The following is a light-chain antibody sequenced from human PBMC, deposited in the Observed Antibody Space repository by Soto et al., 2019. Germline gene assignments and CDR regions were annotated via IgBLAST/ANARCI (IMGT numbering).Light chain of an antibody. CDR1: SSDVGAYNY. CDR3: SSLASSSTPWV. V-gene: IGLV2-14*01. CDR2: GVS. Sequence: QSALTQPASVSGSPGQSITISCTGTSSDVGAYNYVSWYQHHPGKAPKVMIYGVSNRPSGVSNRFSGSKSGNTASLTISGLQAEDEADHYCSSLASSSTPWVFGGGTKLTVL. J-gene: IGLJ3*02.